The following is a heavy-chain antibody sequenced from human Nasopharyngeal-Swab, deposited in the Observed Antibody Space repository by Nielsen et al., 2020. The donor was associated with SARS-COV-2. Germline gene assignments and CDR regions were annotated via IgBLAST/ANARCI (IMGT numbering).Heavy chain of an antibody. D-gene: IGHD3-22*01. V-gene: IGHV3-74*01. CDR2: INSDGSST. J-gene: IGHJ4*02. CDR1: GFTFSSYS. Sequence: GGSLRLSCAASGFTFSSYSMNWVRQAPGKGLVWVSRINSDGSSTNYADSVKGRFTISRDNAKNTLYLQMNSLRAEDTAVYYCAKDYGQGYDSSRYFDYWGQGTLVTVSS. CDR3: AKDYGQGYDSSRYFDY.